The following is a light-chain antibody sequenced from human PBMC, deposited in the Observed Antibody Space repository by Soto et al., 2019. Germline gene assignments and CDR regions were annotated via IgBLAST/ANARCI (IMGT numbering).Light chain of an antibody. J-gene: IGKJ5*01. CDR2: GTY. CDR3: QLHSNWPLIT. Sequence: FVLTLSPGTLSLSPGQSVTLSCRAIRSISGNYLAWYQHKPGQAPRLLISGTYTRATGIPDRFSGRGSGTDFSLTISRLEPGDFAVYYRQLHSNWPLITFGQGTRLEIK. V-gene: IGKV3D-20*02. CDR1: RSISGNY.